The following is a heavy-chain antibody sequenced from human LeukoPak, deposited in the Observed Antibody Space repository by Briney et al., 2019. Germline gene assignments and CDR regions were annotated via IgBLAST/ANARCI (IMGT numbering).Heavy chain of an antibody. CDR3: ASLGSSGYYYVDY. D-gene: IGHD3-22*01. CDR2: ISYDGSNK. CDR1: GFTFSSYA. Sequence: GGSLRLSCAASGFTFSSYAMHWVRQAPGKGLEWVAVISYDGSNKYYADSVKGRFTISRDNSKNTLYLQMNSLRAEDTAVYYCASLGSSGYYYVDYWGQGTLVTVSS. V-gene: IGHV3-30-3*01. J-gene: IGHJ4*02.